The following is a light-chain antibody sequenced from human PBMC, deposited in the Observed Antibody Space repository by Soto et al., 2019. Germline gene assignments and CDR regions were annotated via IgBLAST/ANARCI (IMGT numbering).Light chain of an antibody. J-gene: IGKJ4*01. CDR2: WAS. CDR3: QQYASIPLS. CDR1: QSLLSTSNNRDY. Sequence: DIVMTQSPDSLSVSLGERATISCKSSQSLLSTSNNRDYLAWYRQKAGQPPKLLMYWASTRESGVPDRFSGSGSETDFTITISSVKAVDVGVYCCQQYASIPLSCGGGTKVEIK. V-gene: IGKV4-1*01.